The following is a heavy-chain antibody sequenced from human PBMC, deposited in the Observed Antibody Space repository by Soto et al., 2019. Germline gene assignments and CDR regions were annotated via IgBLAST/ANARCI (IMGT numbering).Heavy chain of an antibody. V-gene: IGHV1-69*08. CDR1: GDSFSSYT. CDR3: VRDSPSGAQNVFAF. CDR2: IIPLLGQA. Sequence: QVQLVQSGAEVKKPGSSVKVSCKASGDSFSSYTLTWVRQAPGLGLEWMGRIIPLLGQARYAQRFQGRVTSTADASTGTTHMELSSLRSEDTAVYYCVRDSPSGAQNVFAFWGQETLVTVTS. D-gene: IGHD3-10*01. J-gene: IGHJ4*02.